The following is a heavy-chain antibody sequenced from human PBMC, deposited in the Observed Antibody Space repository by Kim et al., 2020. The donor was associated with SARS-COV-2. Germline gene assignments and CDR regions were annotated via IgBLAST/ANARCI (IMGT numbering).Heavy chain of an antibody. V-gene: IGHV4-39*01. CDR2: IYYSGST. D-gene: IGHD6-19*01. CDR3: ARGRIGWEDNDAFDI. CDR1: GGSISSSSYY. Sequence: SETLSLTCTVSGGSISSSSYYWGWIRQPPGKGLEWIGSIYYSGSTYYTPSLKSRVTISVDTSKNQFSLKLSSVTAADTAVYYCARGRIGWEDNDAFDIWGQGTMVTVSS. J-gene: IGHJ3*02.